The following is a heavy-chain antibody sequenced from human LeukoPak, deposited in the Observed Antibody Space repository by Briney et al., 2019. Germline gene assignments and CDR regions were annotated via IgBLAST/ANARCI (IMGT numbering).Heavy chain of an antibody. Sequence: GGSLRLSCAASGFTFSDYYMSWIRQAPGKGLEWVSYISSSGSTIYYADSVKGRFTISRDNAKNSLYLQMNNLRVEATAVYYCARDQPIGYNYGYPFDNWGQGTLVTVSS. CDR2: ISSSGSTI. CDR1: GFTFSDYY. V-gene: IGHV3-11*04. J-gene: IGHJ4*02. CDR3: ARDQPIGYNYGYPFDN. D-gene: IGHD5-18*01.